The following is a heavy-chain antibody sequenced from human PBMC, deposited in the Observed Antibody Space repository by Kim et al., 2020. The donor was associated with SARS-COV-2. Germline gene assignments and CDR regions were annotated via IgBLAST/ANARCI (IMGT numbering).Heavy chain of an antibody. CDR3: ARARITQPFDY. CDR2: INHSGST. J-gene: IGHJ4*02. Sequence: SETLSLTCAVYGGSFSGYYWSWIRQPPGKGLEWIGEINHSGSTNYNPSLKSRVTISVDTSKNQFSLKLSSVTAADTAVYYCARARITQPFDYWGQGTLVTVSS. D-gene: IGHD3-10*01. V-gene: IGHV4-34*01. CDR1: GGSFSGYY.